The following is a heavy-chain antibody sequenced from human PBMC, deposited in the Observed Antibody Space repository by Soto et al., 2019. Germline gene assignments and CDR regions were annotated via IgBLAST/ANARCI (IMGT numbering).Heavy chain of an antibody. D-gene: IGHD4-17*01. Sequence: QVQVVQSGAEVKKPGSSVKVSCKTSGDTFRTYVISWVRQAPGQGLEWMGGIIPIFGTSNYAQKFQGRVTITADKSTRTAYMELSRLRSEDTAVYYCARGSGDAYGDDHVFDVWGQGTMVIVSS. J-gene: IGHJ3*01. CDR3: ARGSGDAYGDDHVFDV. V-gene: IGHV1-69*06. CDR2: IIPIFGTS. CDR1: GDTFRTYV.